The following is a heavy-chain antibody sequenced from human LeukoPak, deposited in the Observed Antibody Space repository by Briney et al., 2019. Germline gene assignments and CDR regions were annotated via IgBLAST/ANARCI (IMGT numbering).Heavy chain of an antibody. D-gene: IGHD2-15*01. CDR3: ARDGGRSAFDI. V-gene: IGHV3-21*01. CDR2: IISSSSYI. J-gene: IGHJ3*02. Sequence: SSIISSSSYIYYADSVKGRFTISRDNAKNSLYLQMNSLRAEDTAVYYCARDGGRSAFDIWGQGTMVTVSS.